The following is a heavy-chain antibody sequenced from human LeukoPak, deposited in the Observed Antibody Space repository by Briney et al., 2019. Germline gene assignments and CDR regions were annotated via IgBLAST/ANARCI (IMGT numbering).Heavy chain of an antibody. D-gene: IGHD1-14*01. V-gene: IGHV3-23*01. Sequence: GGSLRLSCATAGSTFSSYAMSWVRQAPGRGLEWVSAIGGSGSRAGYTYYADSVKGRFTISRDNSKDTLYLQMNSLRAEDTAIYYCAKVIITGSFPDYFDNWGQGTLVTVSS. CDR2: IGGSGSRAGYT. J-gene: IGHJ4*02. CDR3: AKVIITGSFPDYFDN. CDR1: GSTFSSYA.